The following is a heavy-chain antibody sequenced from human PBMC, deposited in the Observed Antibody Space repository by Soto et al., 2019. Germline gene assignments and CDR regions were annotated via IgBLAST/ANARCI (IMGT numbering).Heavy chain of an antibody. CDR2: IIPIFGTA. CDR1: GGTFSSYA. D-gene: IGHD1-26*01. CDR3: ARDRSGSYYDYYYYYGMDV. V-gene: IGHV1-69*05. Sequence: GASVKVSCKASGGTFSSYAISWVRQAPGQGLEWMGGIIPIFGTANYAQKFQGRVTMTTDTSTSTAYMELRSLRSDDTAVYYCARDRSGSYYDYYYYYGMDVWGQGTTVTVSS. J-gene: IGHJ6*02.